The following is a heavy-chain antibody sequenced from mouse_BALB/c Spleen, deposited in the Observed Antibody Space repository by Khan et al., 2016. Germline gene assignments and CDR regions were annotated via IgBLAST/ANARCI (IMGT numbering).Heavy chain of an antibody. D-gene: IGHD2-2*01. Sequence: QVQLKESGPGLVAPSQSLSITCTVSGFSLIAYGVNWVRQPPGKSLEWLGMIWGDGTTDYNSDLKSRLNITKDNSKSQVFLKMNSLQTDDTARYXCARDGCGYYAMDYWGQGTSVTVSS. CDR1: GFSLIAYG. CDR3: ARDGCGYYAMDY. CDR2: IWGDGTT. J-gene: IGHJ4*01. V-gene: IGHV2-6-7*01.